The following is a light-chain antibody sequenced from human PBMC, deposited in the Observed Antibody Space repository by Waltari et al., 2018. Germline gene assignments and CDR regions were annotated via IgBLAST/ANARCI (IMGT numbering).Light chain of an antibody. CDR2: GAS. V-gene: IGKV3-11*01. J-gene: IGKJ5*01. CDR1: QNVRRDY. CDR3: QQRTNWIT. Sequence: DSLLTQSPGTLSLTPGERATLSCRASQNVRRDYLAWYQHKPGQAPRLLIYGASNRATGIPARFSGSGSGTDFTLTISSLEPEDFAVYYCQQRTNWITFGQGTRLEIK.